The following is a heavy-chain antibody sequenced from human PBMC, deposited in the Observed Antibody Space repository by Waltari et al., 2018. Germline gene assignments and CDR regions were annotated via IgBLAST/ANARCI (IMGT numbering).Heavy chain of an antibody. CDR3: ARLDFWTGWFDP. Sequence: QVQLQQWGAGLLKPSETLSLTCAVSGGSFSGYYWSWIRQPPGKGLEWIGEINHSGSTNYNPSLKRRVTISVETSKNKFSPKLSSVTAADTAVYYCARLDFWTGWFDPWGQGTLVTVSS. CDR2: INHSGST. J-gene: IGHJ5*02. CDR1: GGSFSGYY. D-gene: IGHD3-3*01. V-gene: IGHV4-34*01.